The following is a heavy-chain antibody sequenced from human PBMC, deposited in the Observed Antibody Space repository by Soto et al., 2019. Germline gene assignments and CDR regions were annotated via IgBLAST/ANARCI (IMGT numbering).Heavy chain of an antibody. Sequence: QLQLQESGSGLVKPSQTLSLTCAVSGGSISSGGYSWSWIRQPPGKGLEWIGYIYHSGSTYYNPSLMSQVTISVDMSQDQFSLKLSSVTAADTAVYYCAAGGGLPRYYWGQGTLVTVSS. CDR1: GGSISSGGYS. CDR2: IYHSGST. V-gene: IGHV4-30-2*01. D-gene: IGHD5-12*01. J-gene: IGHJ4*02. CDR3: AAGGGLPRYY.